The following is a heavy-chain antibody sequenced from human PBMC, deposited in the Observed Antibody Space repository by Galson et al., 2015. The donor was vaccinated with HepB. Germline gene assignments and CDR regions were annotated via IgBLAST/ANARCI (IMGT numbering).Heavy chain of an antibody. CDR1: GFTFSNAW. J-gene: IGHJ6*03. V-gene: IGHV3-15*01. D-gene: IGHD4-11*01. CDR2: IKSKTDGGTT. CDR3: TTAYSNYDYYYMDV. Sequence: SLRLSCAASGFTFSNAWMSWVRQAPGKGLEWVGRIKSKTDGGTTDYAAPVKGRFTISRDDSKNTLYLQMNSLKTEDTAVYYCTTAYSNYDYYYMDVWGKGTTVTVSS.